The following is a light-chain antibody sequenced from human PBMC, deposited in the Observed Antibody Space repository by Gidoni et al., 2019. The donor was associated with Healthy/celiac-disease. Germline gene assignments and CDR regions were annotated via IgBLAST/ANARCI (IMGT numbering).Light chain of an antibody. J-gene: IGKJ5*01. CDR2: AAS. CDR1: QSISSY. CDR3: QQSYSTPSIT. Sequence: DIQMTQSPSSRSASVGDRVTITCRASQSISSYLNWYQQKPGKAPKLLIYAASSLQSGVPSRFSGSGSGTDFTLTISSLQPEDFATYYCQQSYSTPSITLGQGTRLEIK. V-gene: IGKV1-39*01.